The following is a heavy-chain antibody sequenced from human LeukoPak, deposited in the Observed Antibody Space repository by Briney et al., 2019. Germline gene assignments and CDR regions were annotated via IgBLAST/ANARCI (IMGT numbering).Heavy chain of an antibody. CDR1: GFIFSSYT. CDR2: ISSNGDTT. D-gene: IGHD2-2*01. V-gene: IGHV3-64*01. J-gene: IGHJ3*02. Sequence: GGSLRLSCSASGFIFSSYTMQWVRHAPGKGLEYVSAISSNGDTTYYATSVEGRFTISRDNSKDTLYLQVGSLRAEDTAVYYCARSVPAAMSAFDIWGQGTMVTVSS. CDR3: ARSVPAAMSAFDI.